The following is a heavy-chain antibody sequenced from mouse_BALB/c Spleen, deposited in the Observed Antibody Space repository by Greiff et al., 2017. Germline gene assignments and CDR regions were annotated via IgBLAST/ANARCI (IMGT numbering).Heavy chain of an antibody. J-gene: IGHJ4*01. CDR1: GFTFSSFG. Sequence: EVKLVESGGGLVQPGGSRKLSCAASGFTFSSFGMHWVRQAPEKGLEWVAYISSGSSTIYYADTVKGRFTISRDNPKNTLFLQMTSLRSEDTAMYYCARGDGYDPYYAMDYWGQGTSVTVSS. D-gene: IGHD2-2*01. CDR2: ISSGSSTI. CDR3: ARGDGYDPYYAMDY. V-gene: IGHV5-17*02.